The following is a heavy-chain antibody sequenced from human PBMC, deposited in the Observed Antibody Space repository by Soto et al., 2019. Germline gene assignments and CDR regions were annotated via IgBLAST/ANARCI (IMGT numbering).Heavy chain of an antibody. CDR1: GFTFSSYG. CDR2: IWYDGSNK. Sequence: GSLRLSCAASGFTFSSYGMHWVRQAPGKGLEWLAVIWYDGSNKYYADSVKGRFTISRDNSKNTLYLQMNSLRAEDTAVYYCARYFGITIFGVVAYYYYGMDVWGQGTTVTAP. J-gene: IGHJ6*02. V-gene: IGHV3-33*01. D-gene: IGHD3-3*01. CDR3: ARYFGITIFGVVAYYYYGMDV.